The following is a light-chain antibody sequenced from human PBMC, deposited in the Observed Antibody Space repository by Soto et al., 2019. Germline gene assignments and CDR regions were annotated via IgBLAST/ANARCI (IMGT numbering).Light chain of an antibody. CDR2: WAS. CDR3: QQYYTTPMT. J-gene: IGKJ1*01. Sequence: DIVVTQSPDSLAVSLGERATINCKSSQTLLHGSYYLAWYQQKPGQPPELLIYWASTRESGVPDRFSGSGSGTDFTLTMGSLQAEDVAVYYCQQYYTTPMTFGQGTKVEVK. CDR1: QTLLHGSYY. V-gene: IGKV4-1*01.